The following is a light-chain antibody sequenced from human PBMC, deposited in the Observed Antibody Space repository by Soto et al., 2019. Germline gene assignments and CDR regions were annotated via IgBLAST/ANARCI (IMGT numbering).Light chain of an antibody. V-gene: IGKV3-15*01. CDR3: QRYNNSPT. Sequence: EIVMTQSPATLSVSPGERATLSCRALQSVSSTLAWDQQKPGQAPRLLSYGASTRATGIPARLSGSGSGTEFTLTISSLQSGDFAFCYCQRYNNSPTFGQWTRLEIK. CDR1: QSVSST. CDR2: GAS. J-gene: IGKJ5*01.